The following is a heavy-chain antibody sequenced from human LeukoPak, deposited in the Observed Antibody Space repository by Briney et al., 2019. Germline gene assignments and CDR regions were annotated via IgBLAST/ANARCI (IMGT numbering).Heavy chain of an antibody. CDR1: GGSISSYY. Sequence: PSETLSLTCTVSGGSISSYYWSWIRQPPGKGLEWIGYIYYSGSTNYNPSLKSRVTISVDTSKNQFCLKLSSVTAADTAVYYCARGGYYGSVLDYWGQGTLVTVSS. CDR3: ARGGYYGSVLDY. D-gene: IGHD3-10*01. J-gene: IGHJ4*02. V-gene: IGHV4-59*08. CDR2: IYYSGST.